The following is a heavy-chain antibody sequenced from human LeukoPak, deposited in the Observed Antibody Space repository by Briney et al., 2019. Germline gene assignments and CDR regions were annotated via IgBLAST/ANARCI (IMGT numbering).Heavy chain of an antibody. CDR3: VRDDGYYYGSGSYYRH. D-gene: IGHD3-10*01. V-gene: IGHV3-74*01. CDR1: GFTFRSYW. J-gene: IGHJ4*02. Sequence: GGSLGLSCAASGFTFRSYWMHWVRQAPGKGLVWVSHISGDESRTTYADSVQGRFTISRDNAKNTLYPQMNSLRVEDTAVYYCVRDDGYYYGSGSYYRHWGQGTLVTVSS. CDR2: ISGDESRT.